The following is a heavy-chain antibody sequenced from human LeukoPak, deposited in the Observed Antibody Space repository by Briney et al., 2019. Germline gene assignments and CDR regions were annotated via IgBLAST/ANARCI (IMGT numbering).Heavy chain of an antibody. V-gene: IGHV3-13*01. CDR2: VGTAGDT. CDR3: ARENDSSGYFDY. CDR1: GFTFSSYD. D-gene: IGHD3-22*01. J-gene: IGHJ4*01. Sequence: GGSLRLSCAASGFTFSSYDMHWVRQATGKGLEWVSAVGTAGDTYYPGSVKGRFTISRENAKNSLYLQMNSLRAGDTAVYYCARENDSSGYFDYWGQEPWSPSPQ.